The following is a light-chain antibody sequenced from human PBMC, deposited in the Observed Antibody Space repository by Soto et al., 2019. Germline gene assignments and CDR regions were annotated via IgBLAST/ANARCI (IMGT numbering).Light chain of an antibody. V-gene: IGLV2-14*03. CDR2: DVG. CDR1: SSNIGGYNY. Sequence: QSALTQPASVSGSPGQSITSSCTGTSSNIGGYNYVSWYQQHPGKAPKLMIYDVGSRPSGVSNRFSGSKSANTASLTISGLQAEDEAYYYCSSYTSSSTEVFGNGTKVTVL. CDR3: SSYTSSSTEV. J-gene: IGLJ1*01.